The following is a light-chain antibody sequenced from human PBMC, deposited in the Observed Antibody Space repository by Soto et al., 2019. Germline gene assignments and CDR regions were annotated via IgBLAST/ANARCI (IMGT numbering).Light chain of an antibody. CDR3: QQYHSYPYT. V-gene: IGKV1-5*03. J-gene: IGKJ2*01. CDR1: QSVSPW. CDR2: QAS. Sequence: DIHMTQSPSTLSASVRDRVTITCRASQSVSPWLAWYQQKPGKAPRLLIYQASTLESGVPSSFRGSGAGTEFTLSISSLQADDFATYYCQQYHSYPYTFRQGTKLEV.